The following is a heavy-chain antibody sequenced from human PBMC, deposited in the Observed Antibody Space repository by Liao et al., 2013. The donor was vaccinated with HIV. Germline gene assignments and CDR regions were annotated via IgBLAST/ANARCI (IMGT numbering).Heavy chain of an antibody. CDR3: ARGGFMVRGKWFDP. CDR1: GDSIRSPIYH. Sequence: QLQLQESGPGLVKPSETLSLTCSVSGDSIRSPIYHWGWVRQPPGKGLEWMGSVYYDGSTYYNPSLKSRVTMSLDTSKSQYSLKLSSVTAADTAVYYCARGGFMVRGKWFDPWGQGTQVTVSS. D-gene: IGHD3-10*01. CDR2: VYYDGST. J-gene: IGHJ5*02. V-gene: IGHV4-39*07.